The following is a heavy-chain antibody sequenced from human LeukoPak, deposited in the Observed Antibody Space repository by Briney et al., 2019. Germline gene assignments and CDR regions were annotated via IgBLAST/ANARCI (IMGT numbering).Heavy chain of an antibody. V-gene: IGHV6-1*01. Sequence: SQTLSLTCAIFGDSVSSTSAAWNWIRQSPSRGLEWLASTYYRSKWYHDCADSVKCRISINQDTCKKQFSLHLNSLTPEDTAVYFCARGDLVGATTGFDYWGQGTLVTVSS. CDR3: ARGDLVGATTGFDY. CDR2: TYYRSKWYH. D-gene: IGHD1-26*01. CDR1: GDSVSSTSAA. J-gene: IGHJ4*02.